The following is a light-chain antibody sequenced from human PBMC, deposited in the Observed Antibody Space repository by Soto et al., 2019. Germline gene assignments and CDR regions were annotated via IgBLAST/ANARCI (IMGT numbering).Light chain of an antibody. CDR2: DTT. CDR1: TGAVTNGHY. CDR3: LLSYNGPYA. V-gene: IGLV7-46*01. J-gene: IGLJ1*01. Sequence: QAVVTQEPSLTVSPGGTVTLTCGSSTGAVTNGHYPYWFQQKPGQAPRTLIYDTTNRHSWTPARFSGSLLGGKAALTLSGAQPEDEAEYYCLLSYNGPYAFGNGTKVTVL.